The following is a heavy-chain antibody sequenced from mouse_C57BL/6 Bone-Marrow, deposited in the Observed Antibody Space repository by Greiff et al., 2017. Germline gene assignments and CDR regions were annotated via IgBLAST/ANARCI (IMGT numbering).Heavy chain of an antibody. D-gene: IGHD4-1*01. CDR3: AKLGHAMDY. Sequence: VKLMESGAELARPGASVKMSCKASGYTFTSYTMHWVKQRPGQGLEWIGYINPSSGYTKYNQKFKDKATLTADKSSSTAYMQLSSLTSEDSAVYYCAKLGHAMDYWGQGTSVTVSS. CDR2: INPSSGYT. J-gene: IGHJ4*01. CDR1: GYTFTSYT. V-gene: IGHV1-4*01.